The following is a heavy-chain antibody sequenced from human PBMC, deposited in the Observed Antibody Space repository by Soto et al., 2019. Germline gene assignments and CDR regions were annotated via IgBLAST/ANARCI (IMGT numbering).Heavy chain of an antibody. Sequence: EVQLLESGGGLVQPGGSLRLSCKASEFKFDNFAVTWVRQAPGKGLEWLSVISASGKTTYYAASVQGRFTLSRDNSKDTLYVQMNNLRVEDTAIYYCATSAPLPSSYYYTLDVWGRGTTVTVSS. CDR1: EFKFDNFA. CDR2: ISASGKTT. V-gene: IGHV3-23*01. D-gene: IGHD3-10*01. J-gene: IGHJ6*02. CDR3: ATSAPLPSSYYYTLDV.